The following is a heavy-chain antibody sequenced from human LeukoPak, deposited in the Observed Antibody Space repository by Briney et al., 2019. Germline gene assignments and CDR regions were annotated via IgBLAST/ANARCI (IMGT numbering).Heavy chain of an antibody. J-gene: IGHJ4*02. CDR2: TYYRSKWYN. Sequence: SQTLSLTCAISGDSASDNSAAWNWIRQSPSRGLEWLGRTYYRSKWYNEYAVSVRSRITINADTSMNQFSLQLNSVTPEDTAVYYCARGFPDTFDYWGQGTLVTVSS. D-gene: IGHD1-14*01. CDR1: GDSASDNSAA. V-gene: IGHV6-1*01. CDR3: ARGFPDTFDY.